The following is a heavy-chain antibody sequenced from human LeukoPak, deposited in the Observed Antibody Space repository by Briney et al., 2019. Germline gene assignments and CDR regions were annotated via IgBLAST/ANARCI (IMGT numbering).Heavy chain of an antibody. CDR2: INQDGSEK. CDR3: ARDHAFSYYYYYMDV. V-gene: IGHV3-7*01. J-gene: IGHJ6*03. CDR1: GFTFTTYW. D-gene: IGHD3-3*01. Sequence: GGSLRLSCAASGFTFTTYWMSWVRQAPGKGLEWVANINQDGSEKYYVDSVKGRFTISRDNAKNSLYLQMNSLRAEDTAVYYCARDHAFSYYYYYMDVWGKGTTVTVSS.